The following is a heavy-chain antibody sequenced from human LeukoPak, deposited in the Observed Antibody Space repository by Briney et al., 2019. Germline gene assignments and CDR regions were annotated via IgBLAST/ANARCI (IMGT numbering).Heavy chain of an antibody. V-gene: IGHV1-69*04. CDR1: GGTFSSYA. CDR3: ARVAVMGRYYYYGMDV. Sequence: ASVKVSCKASGGTFSSYAISWVRQAPGQGLEWMGRIIPILGIANYAQKFQGRVTITADKSTSTAYMELSSLRSEDTAVYYCARVAVMGRYYYYGMDVWGQGTTVTVSS. J-gene: IGHJ6*02. D-gene: IGHD6-19*01. CDR2: IIPILGIA.